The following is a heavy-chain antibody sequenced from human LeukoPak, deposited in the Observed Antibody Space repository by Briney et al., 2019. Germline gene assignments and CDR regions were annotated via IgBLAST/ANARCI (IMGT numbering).Heavy chain of an antibody. J-gene: IGHJ4*02. CDR3: AKTDSSDYSYFFDY. D-gene: IGHD3-22*01. V-gene: IGHV3-23*01. Sequence: GSLRLSCAASGFTFSSYAMSWVRQAPGKGLEWVSAISGSGGRTYYADSVKGRYTISRDNSKNTLYLQMNSLRAEDTAVYYCAKTDSSDYSYFFDYWGQGTLVTVSS. CDR1: GFTFSSYA. CDR2: ISGSGGRT.